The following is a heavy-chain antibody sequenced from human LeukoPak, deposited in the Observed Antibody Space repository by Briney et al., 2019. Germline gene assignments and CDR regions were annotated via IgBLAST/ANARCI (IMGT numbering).Heavy chain of an antibody. CDR2: IYYSGST. Sequence: PSETLSLTCTVSGGSISSGGYYWSWIRQPPGKGLEWIGYIYYSGSTNYNPSLKSRVTISVDTSKNQFSLKLSSVTAADTAVYYCARHGAGYSSSWYSYWGQGTLVTVSS. CDR1: GGSISSGGYY. D-gene: IGHD6-13*01. J-gene: IGHJ4*02. CDR3: ARHGAGYSSSWYSY. V-gene: IGHV4-61*08.